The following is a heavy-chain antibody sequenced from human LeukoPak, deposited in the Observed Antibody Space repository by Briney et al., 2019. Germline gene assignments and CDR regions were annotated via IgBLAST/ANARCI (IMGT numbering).Heavy chain of an antibody. J-gene: IGHJ4*02. CDR1: GFTFSNYA. D-gene: IGHD6-6*01. CDR2: ISGSGGST. CDR3: ARESFAARWD. V-gene: IGHV3-23*01. Sequence: GGSLRLSCAASGFTFSNYAMSWVRQAPGKGLEWVSTISGSGGSTYYVDSVKGRFTISRDNANNLLYLQMNSLRAEDTAVYYCARESFAARWDWGQGTLVTVSS.